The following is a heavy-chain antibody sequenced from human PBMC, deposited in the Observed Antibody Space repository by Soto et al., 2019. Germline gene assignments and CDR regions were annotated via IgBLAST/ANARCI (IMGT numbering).Heavy chain of an antibody. Sequence: SSETLSLTCTVSGGSINSDYWTWIRQPPGRGLEWIGYIYYTGSTSYNPSLRSRVTISVDRSKNQFSLKLGSVTAADTALYYCARDQGHAYNRAGFAYWGQRILVTVPQ. CDR2: IYYTGST. J-gene: IGHJ4*02. CDR3: ARDQGHAYNRAGFAY. CDR1: GGSINSDY. D-gene: IGHD1-1*01. V-gene: IGHV4-59*01.